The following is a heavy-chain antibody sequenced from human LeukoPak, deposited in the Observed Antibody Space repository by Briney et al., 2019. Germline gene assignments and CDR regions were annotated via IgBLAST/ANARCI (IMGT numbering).Heavy chain of an antibody. J-gene: IGHJ4*02. CDR3: TRGNYDSSGTFDY. V-gene: IGHV3-33*01. D-gene: IGHD3-22*01. CDR2: IWYDGSNK. CDR1: GFTFSTYG. Sequence: GSLRLSCEASGFTFSTYGMHWVRQAPGKGLEWVAVIWYDGSNKYYADSVKGRFTISRDNSKNTLFLQMNSLRAEDTAVYYCTRGNYDSSGTFDYWGQGTLVTVSS.